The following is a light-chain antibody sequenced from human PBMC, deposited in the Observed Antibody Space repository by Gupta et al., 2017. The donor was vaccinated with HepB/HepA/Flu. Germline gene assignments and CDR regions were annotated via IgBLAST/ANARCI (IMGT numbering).Light chain of an antibody. CDR2: DGS. V-gene: IGKV2D-29*01. CDR3: KQRIHFPCT. J-gene: IGKJ2*02. CDR1: QSLMDSDGKKY. Sequence: DIVMTQTPLSLSVTNGQPSSIYCTSSQSLMDSDGKKYLYWYLQKPGQPPQLLIYDGSNRVDGVPDRFSGSGYGTDFTLKISRVEADDVGIYYCKQRIHFPCTFGQGTQVDIK.